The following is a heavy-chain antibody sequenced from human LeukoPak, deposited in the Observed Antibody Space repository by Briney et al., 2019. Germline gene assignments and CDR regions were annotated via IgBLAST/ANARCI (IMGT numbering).Heavy chain of an antibody. CDR2: INPSGGST. Sequence: ASVKVSCKASGYTFTSYYMHWVRQAPGQGLEWMGIINPSGGSTSYAQKFQGRVTMTRDTSTSTLYTELSSLRSEDTAVYYCARDLIQRYYDSRDDYWGQGTLVTVSS. CDR3: ARDLIQRYYDSRDDY. CDR1: GYTFTSYY. J-gene: IGHJ4*02. V-gene: IGHV1-46*01. D-gene: IGHD3-22*01.